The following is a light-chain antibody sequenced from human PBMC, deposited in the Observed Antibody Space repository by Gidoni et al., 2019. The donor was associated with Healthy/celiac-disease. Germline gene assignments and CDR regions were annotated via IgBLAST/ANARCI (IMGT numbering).Light chain of an antibody. V-gene: IGKV4-1*01. CDR2: WAS. CDR1: QSVLYSSNNKSY. Sequence: DIVMTQSPDSLAVSLGERATINCKSSQSVLYSSNNKSYLAWYQQKPGQPPKLLIYWASTRESGVPDRFSGSGSGTDFTLTISSLQAEDVAVYYCQQYYSTPPTFXQXTKVXIK. CDR3: QQYYSTPPT. J-gene: IGKJ1*01.